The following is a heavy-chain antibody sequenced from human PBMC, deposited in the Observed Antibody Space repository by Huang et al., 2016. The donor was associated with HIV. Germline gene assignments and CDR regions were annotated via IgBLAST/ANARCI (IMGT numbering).Heavy chain of an antibody. CDR3: ARPGYGSGWRFDS. CDR2: VNQEGST. CDR1: GGSFSDHF. J-gene: IGHJ4*02. Sequence: QVRLEQWGAGLLKSSETLSLTCAVYGGSFSDHFWTGIRQSPGKGLEWIGEVNQEGSTNYNPSLKSRVTITADMSKNQFSLKLDSMTGADTGLYFCARPGYGSGWRFDSWGRGTLVTVTS. V-gene: IGHV4-34*01. D-gene: IGHD6-19*01.